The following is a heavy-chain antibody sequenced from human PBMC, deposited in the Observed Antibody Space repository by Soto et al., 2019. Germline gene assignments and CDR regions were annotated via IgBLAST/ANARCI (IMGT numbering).Heavy chain of an antibody. J-gene: IGHJ4*02. CDR1: GFTFSSYA. CDR3: AKVMWRAYDSSGYYPLN. CDR2: ISGSGGST. Sequence: GGSLRLSCAASGFTFSSYAMSWVRQAPGKGLEWVSAISGSGGSTYYADSVKGRFTISRDNSKNTLYLQMNSLRAEDTAVYYCAKVMWRAYDSSGYYPLNWGQGTLVTVSS. D-gene: IGHD3-22*01. V-gene: IGHV3-23*01.